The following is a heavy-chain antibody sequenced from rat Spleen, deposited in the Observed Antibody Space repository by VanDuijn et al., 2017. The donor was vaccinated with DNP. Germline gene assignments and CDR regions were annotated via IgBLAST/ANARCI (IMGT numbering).Heavy chain of an antibody. CDR3: ARDDYGSSGAMDP. V-gene: IGHV5-17*01. D-gene: IGHD1-3*01. CDR2: ISYDGIRT. Sequence: EVQLVESGGGLVLPGRSLKLSCAASGFTFSDYAMAWVRQAPKKGLEWVATISYDGIRTSYRDSVKGRFTISRDDAKSTLYLQMDSLRSEDTATYYCARDDYGSSGAMDPWGQGTSVTVSS. CDR1: GFTFSDYA. J-gene: IGHJ4*01.